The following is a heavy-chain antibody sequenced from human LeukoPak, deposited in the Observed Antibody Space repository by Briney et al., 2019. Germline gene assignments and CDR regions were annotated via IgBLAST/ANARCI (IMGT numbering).Heavy chain of an antibody. J-gene: IGHJ6*03. CDR3: ARQILVPRGMDV. Sequence: NPSETLSLTCTVSGDSISSSSYYWGWIRQPPGKGLEWIASIYYSDSGSTYYNPSLKSRVTISVDTSKNQFSLKLSSVTAADTAVYYCARQILVPRGMDVWGKGTTVTVFS. CDR1: GDSISSSSYY. V-gene: IGHV4-39*01. D-gene: IGHD2-15*01. CDR2: IYYSDSGST.